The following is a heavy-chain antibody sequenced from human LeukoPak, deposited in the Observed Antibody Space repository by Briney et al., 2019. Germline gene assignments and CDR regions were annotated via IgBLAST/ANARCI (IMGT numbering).Heavy chain of an antibody. CDR2: IYYRGST. D-gene: IGHD3/OR15-3a*01. CDR1: GGSISSGGYY. CDR3: ARDRDWYGMDV. J-gene: IGHJ6*02. Sequence: SETLSLTCTVSGGSISSGGYYWSWIRQHPGKGLEWIGYIYYRGSTYYNPSLKSRVTISVDTSKNQFSLKLSSVTAADTAVYYCARDRDWYGMDVWGQGTTVTVSS. V-gene: IGHV4-31*03.